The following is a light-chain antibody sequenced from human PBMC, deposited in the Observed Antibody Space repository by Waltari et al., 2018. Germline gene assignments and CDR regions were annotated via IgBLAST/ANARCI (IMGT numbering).Light chain of an antibody. CDR2: AAS. V-gene: IGKV1-39*01. CDR1: PSISTY. J-gene: IGKJ4*01. CDR3: QQSYSTPLS. Sequence: DIQMTQSPSSLSASVGDRVTIPCRASPSISTYLNWYQQTPGKAPKLLIYAASSLQRGVPSRLSGSGSRTDFTLTISSLHPEDFATYYCQQSYSTPLSFGGGTKVEIK.